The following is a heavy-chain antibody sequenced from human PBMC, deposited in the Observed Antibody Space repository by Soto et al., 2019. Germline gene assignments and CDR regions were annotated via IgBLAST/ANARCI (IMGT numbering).Heavy chain of an antibody. D-gene: IGHD1-1*01. CDR2: IDPSDSYI. CDR1: GYKFTNYW. Sequence: GESLQISCKGSGYKFTNYWLSWVRQTPGKGLEWMGRIDPSDSYINYSPSFRGHVTISIDESISTAHLQWSSLKASDTATYYCAIVTAETASHYFDFWGQGTLVTVS. J-gene: IGHJ4*02. V-gene: IGHV5-10-1*01. CDR3: AIVTAETASHYFDF.